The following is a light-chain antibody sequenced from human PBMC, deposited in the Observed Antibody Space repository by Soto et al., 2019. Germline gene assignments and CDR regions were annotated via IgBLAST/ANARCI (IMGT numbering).Light chain of an antibody. CDR3: QQRSKWPLT. CDR2: DAS. Sequence: EIVLTQSPCTLSLSPGEGAALSCSASQSVSSTYLAWYQQKAGQAPRLLIYDASNRATGIPARFSGSGSGTDFTLTISSLEPEDFAVYYCQQRSKWPLTFGGGTKVDI. V-gene: IGKV3-11*01. CDR1: QSVSSTY. J-gene: IGKJ4*01.